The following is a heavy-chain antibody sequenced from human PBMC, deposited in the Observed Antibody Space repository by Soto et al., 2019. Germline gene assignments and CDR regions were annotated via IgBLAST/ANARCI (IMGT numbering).Heavy chain of an antibody. CDR3: ARAGVAGMRYFQH. CDR1: GFTFSSYW. V-gene: IGHV3-7*01. Sequence: PGGSLRLSCAASGFTFSSYWMSWVRQAPGKGLEWVANIKQDGSEKYYVDSVKGRFTISRDNAKNSLYLQMNSLRAEDTAGYYCARAGVAGMRYFQHWGQGTLVTVSS. CDR2: IKQDGSEK. J-gene: IGHJ1*01. D-gene: IGHD6-19*01.